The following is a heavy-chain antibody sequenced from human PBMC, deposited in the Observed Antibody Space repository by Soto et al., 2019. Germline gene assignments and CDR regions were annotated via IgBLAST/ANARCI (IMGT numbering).Heavy chain of an antibody. CDR3: AKGPRSLDY. CDR1: GFTLDIYA. Sequence: GGSLRLSCAVSGFTLDIYAMNWVRQAPGKGLEWVSTISGSGDTTYYPDSVKGRFSISRDNSKHTLSLQMNSLRAEDTAVYYCAKGPRSLDYWGQGTLVTVSS. V-gene: IGHV3-23*01. J-gene: IGHJ4*02. CDR2: ISGSGDTT.